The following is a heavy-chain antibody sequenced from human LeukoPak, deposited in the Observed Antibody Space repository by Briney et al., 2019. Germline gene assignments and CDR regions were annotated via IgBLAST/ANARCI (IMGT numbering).Heavy chain of an antibody. CDR2: IRYDGNSN. CDR3: AKEEVISGNHGVYFDY. CDR1: GLTFRSYG. V-gene: IGHV3-30*02. Sequence: GGSLRLSCAASGLTFRSYGMHWVRQAPGKGLEWVAFIRYDGNSNYYADSVKGRFTISRDNLRSTLYLQMNSLRAEDTAVYYCAKEEVISGNHGVYFDYWGQGTLVTVSS. D-gene: IGHD3-22*01. J-gene: IGHJ4*02.